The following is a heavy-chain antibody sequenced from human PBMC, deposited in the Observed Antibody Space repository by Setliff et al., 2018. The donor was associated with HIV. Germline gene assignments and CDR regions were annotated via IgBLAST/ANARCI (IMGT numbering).Heavy chain of an antibody. D-gene: IGHD3-10*01. CDR1: GGSIRSH. CDR2: LSYTGST. V-gene: IGHV4-59*11. CDR3: ARFPGSLTYFDY. J-gene: IGHJ4*02. Sequence: SETLSLTCSVSGGSIRSHWSWIRQPPGKGLEWVGYLSYTGSTNYNPSLKSRVTMSVDTSKNHFSLTLNSVTAADSAVYYCARFPGSLTYFDYWGQGTLVTVSS.